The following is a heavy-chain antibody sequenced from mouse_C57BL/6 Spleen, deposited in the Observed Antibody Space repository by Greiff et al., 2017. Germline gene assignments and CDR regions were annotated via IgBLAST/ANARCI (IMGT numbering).Heavy chain of an antibody. D-gene: IGHD1-1*01. CDR1: GYAFSSSW. J-gene: IGHJ2*01. Sequence: VQGVESGPELVKPGASVKISCKASGYAFSSSWMNWVKQRPGKGLEWIGRIYPGDGDTNYNGKFKGKATLTADKSSSTAYMQLSSLTSEDSAVYFCGGNSFDYWGQGTTLTVSS. CDR2: IYPGDGDT. CDR3: GGNSFDY. V-gene: IGHV1-82*01.